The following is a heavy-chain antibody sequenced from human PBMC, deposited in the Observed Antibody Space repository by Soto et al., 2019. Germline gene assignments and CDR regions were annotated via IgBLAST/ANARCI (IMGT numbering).Heavy chain of an antibody. Sequence: SETLSLTCAVYGGSFSGYYWSWIRQPPGKGLEWIGEINHSGSTNYNPSLKSRVTISVDTSKNQFSLKLSSVTAADTAVYYCARLRGAEYYYYYMDVWGKGTTVTVSS. CDR1: GGSFSGYY. CDR2: INHSGST. V-gene: IGHV4-34*01. J-gene: IGHJ6*03. CDR3: ARLRGAEYYYYYMDV.